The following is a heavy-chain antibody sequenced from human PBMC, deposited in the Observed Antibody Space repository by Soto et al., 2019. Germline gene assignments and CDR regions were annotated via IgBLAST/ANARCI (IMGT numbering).Heavy chain of an antibody. CDR1: GFSLTGSGVG. J-gene: IGHJ4*02. Sequence: QITLKESGPTLVKPTQTLTLTCTFSGFSLTGSGVGVGWIRQPPGKALEWLALIYWDDDQRYSPSLKSRLTITNDTANNQVALTVTNMDPVDTATYYCARFLWSASSLYGFDYWGQGTLLTASS. CDR3: ARFLWSASSLYGFDY. V-gene: IGHV2-5*02. D-gene: IGHD3-3*01. CDR2: IYWDDDQ.